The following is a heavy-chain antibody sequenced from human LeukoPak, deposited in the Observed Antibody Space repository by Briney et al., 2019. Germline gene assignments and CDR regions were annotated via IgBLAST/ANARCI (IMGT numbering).Heavy chain of an antibody. CDR1: GYSFTSYW. CDR2: IYPGDSDT. CDR3: ARPAGIQLWPLDY. V-gene: IGHV5-51*01. J-gene: IGHJ4*02. Sequence: GESLKISCKGSGYSFTSYWIGWVRQMPGKGLEWMGIIYPGDSDTRYSPSFQGQVTISADESISTAYLQWSSLKASDTAMCYCARPAGIQLWPLDYWGQGTLVTVSS. D-gene: IGHD5-18*01.